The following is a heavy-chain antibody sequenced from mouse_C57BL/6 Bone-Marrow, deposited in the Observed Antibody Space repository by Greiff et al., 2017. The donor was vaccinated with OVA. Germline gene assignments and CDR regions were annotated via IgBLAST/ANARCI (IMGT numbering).Heavy chain of an antibody. D-gene: IGHD1-1*01. CDR1: GYTFTSYW. Sequence: QVQLKQPGAELVKPGASVKLSCKASGYTFTSYWMQWVKQRPGQGLEWIGEIDPSDSYTNYNQKFKGKATLTVDTSSSTAYMQLSSLTSEDSAVYYCAIYYYGSPYYFDYWGQGTTLTVSS. CDR2: IDPSDSYT. V-gene: IGHV1-50*01. J-gene: IGHJ2*01. CDR3: AIYYYGSPYYFDY.